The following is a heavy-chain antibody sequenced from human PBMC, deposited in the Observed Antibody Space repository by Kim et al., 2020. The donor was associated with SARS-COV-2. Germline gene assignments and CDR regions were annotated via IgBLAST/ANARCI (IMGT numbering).Heavy chain of an antibody. CDR1: GGSFSGYY. J-gene: IGHJ6*03. Sequence: SETLSLTCAVYGGSFSGYYWSWIRQPPGKGLEWIGEINHSGSTNYNPSLKSRVTISVDTSKNLFSLKLSSVTAADTAVYYCARGLYATYYYYYMDVWGKGTTVTVSS. CDR2: INHSGST. V-gene: IGHV4-34*01. CDR3: ARGLYATYYYYYMDV. D-gene: IGHD2-8*01.